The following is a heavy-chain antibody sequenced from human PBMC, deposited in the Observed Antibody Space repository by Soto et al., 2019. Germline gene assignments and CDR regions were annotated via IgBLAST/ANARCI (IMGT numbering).Heavy chain of an antibody. CDR2: IGTAGDT. CDR1: GFTFSSYD. V-gene: IGHV3-13*04. D-gene: IGHD3-22*01. J-gene: IGHJ4*02. Sequence: XGSLRLSCSAAGFTFSSYDMHWVRQGPGKGLEWVSAIGTAGDTNYAGSVKGRFTISRENAKNSLYLQMNSLRAGDTAIYFCARAIGPTLFDYWGQGTLVTVSS. CDR3: ARAIGPTLFDY.